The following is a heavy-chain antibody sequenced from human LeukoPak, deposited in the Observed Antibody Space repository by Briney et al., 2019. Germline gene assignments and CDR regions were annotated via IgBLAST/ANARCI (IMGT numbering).Heavy chain of an antibody. D-gene: IGHD6-19*01. V-gene: IGHV1-8*01. Sequence: ASVKVSCKAAGYTFTSYDINWVRQATGQGLEGRGWMNPNSGNTGYEQKFQGRVTMTRNTSISTAYMELSSLRSEDTAVYYCARGFLGVYSSGWFDAVDIWGQGTMVTVSS. CDR1: GYTFTSYD. CDR3: ARGFLGVYSSGWFDAVDI. J-gene: IGHJ3*02. CDR2: MNPNSGNT.